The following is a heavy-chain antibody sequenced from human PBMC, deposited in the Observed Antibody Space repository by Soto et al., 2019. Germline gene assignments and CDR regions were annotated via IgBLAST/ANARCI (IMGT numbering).Heavy chain of an antibody. CDR1: GGPFSSYA. Sequence: SVKVSFKASGGPFSSYAISLVRRAPGQGLEWMGGIIPIFGTANYAQKFHGRVTITADESTSTAYMELSSLRSEDTAVYYCAKECIAANYYYYGMDVWGQGTTVTVSS. V-gene: IGHV1-69*13. D-gene: IGHD6-13*01. CDR2: IIPIFGTA. J-gene: IGHJ6*02. CDR3: AKECIAANYYYYGMDV.